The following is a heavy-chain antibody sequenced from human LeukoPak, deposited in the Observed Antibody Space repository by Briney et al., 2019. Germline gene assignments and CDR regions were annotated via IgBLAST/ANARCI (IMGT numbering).Heavy chain of an antibody. D-gene: IGHD4-17*01. Sequence: SETLSLTCTVSGGSISSSSYYWGWIRQPPGKGLEWIGSIYYSGSTYYNPSLKSRVTISVDTSKNQFSLKLSSVTAADTAVYYCARPRGDYGDYFDCWGQGTLVTVSS. CDR2: IYYSGST. J-gene: IGHJ4*02. V-gene: IGHV4-39*01. CDR3: ARPRGDYGDYFDC. CDR1: GGSISSSSYY.